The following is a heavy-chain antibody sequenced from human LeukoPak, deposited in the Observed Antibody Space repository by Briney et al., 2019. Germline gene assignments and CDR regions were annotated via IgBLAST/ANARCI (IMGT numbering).Heavy chain of an antibody. V-gene: IGHV3-48*01. CDR3: ARGDCSSTSCYLVQGHYYYYGMDV. J-gene: IGHJ6*02. CDR2: ISSSSSTI. Sequence: GGSLRLSCAASGFTFSSYSMNWVRQAPGKGLEWVSYISSSSSTIYYADSVKGRFTISRDNAKNSLYLQMNSLRAEDTAVYYCARGDCSSTSCYLVQGHYYYYGMDVWGQGTTVTVSS. CDR1: GFTFSSYS. D-gene: IGHD2-2*01.